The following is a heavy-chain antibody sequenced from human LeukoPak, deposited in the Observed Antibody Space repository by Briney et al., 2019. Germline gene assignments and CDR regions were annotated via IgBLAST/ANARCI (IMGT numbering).Heavy chain of an antibody. CDR1: GFTFRSYS. J-gene: IGHJ4*02. CDR2: ISSSGRYI. V-gene: IGHV3-21*01. D-gene: IGHD5-12*01. CDR3: ATRGGKWLRFPVDY. Sequence: GGSLRLSCAASGFTFRSYSMNWVRQAPGKGLEWVASISSSGRYIYYADSVKGRFTISRDNSKNTLYLQMNSLRAEDTAVYYCATRGGKWLRFPVDYWGQGTLVTVSS.